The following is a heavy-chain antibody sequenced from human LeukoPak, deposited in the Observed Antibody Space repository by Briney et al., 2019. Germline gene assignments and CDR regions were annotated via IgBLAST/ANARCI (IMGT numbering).Heavy chain of an antibody. CDR1: GGTFSSYA. J-gene: IGHJ3*02. Sequence: VASVKVSCKASGGTFSSYAISWVRQAPGQGLEWMGRIIPILGIANYAQKFQGRVTITADKSTSTAYMELSSLRSEDTAVYYCARDRSRNDAFDIWGQGTMVTVSS. CDR2: IIPILGIA. CDR3: ARDRSRNDAFDI. V-gene: IGHV1-69*04.